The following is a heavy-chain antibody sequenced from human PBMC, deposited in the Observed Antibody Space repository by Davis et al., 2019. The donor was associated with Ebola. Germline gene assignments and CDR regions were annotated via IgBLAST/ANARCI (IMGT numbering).Heavy chain of an antibody. D-gene: IGHD5-18*01. V-gene: IGHV3-11*01. CDR2: ISSSSYTI. Sequence: GGSLRLSCAASGFSFSDYFMIWIRQAPGKGLEWVSYISSSSYTILYADSVKGRFTISRDNAKNSLLLQMNSLRAEDTAIYYCARIIRGYNYGSDYFDFWGRGDLVTVSS. CDR3: ARIIRGYNYGSDYFDF. CDR1: GFSFSDYF. J-gene: IGHJ4*02.